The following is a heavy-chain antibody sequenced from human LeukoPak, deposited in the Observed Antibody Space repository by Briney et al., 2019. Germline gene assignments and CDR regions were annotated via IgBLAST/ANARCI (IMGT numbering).Heavy chain of an antibody. CDR1: AFTFSNYG. D-gene: IGHD3-10*01. CDR2: ISSSSSTK. CDR3: AKDHYVTMVRGDPFDY. V-gene: IGHV3-48*01. J-gene: IGHJ4*02. Sequence: GGSLRLSCAASAFTFSNYGMNWVRQAPGKGLEWVSYISSSSSTKSYADSVKGRFTISRDNAKNSLYLQMNSLRAEDTAVYYCAKDHYVTMVRGDPFDYWGQGTLVTVSS.